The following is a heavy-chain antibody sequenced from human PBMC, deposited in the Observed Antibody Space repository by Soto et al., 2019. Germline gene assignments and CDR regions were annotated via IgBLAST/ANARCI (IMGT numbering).Heavy chain of an antibody. V-gene: IGHV1-69*01. D-gene: IGHD6-19*01. J-gene: IGHJ4*02. CDR1: GGTFSTYA. CDR3: ARPKGSYSSGYYYFDY. Sequence: QVQLVQSGAEVQQPRSSVKVSCKTSGGTFSTYAIYWVRQAPGQGLEWMGAIIPLFGTADYAQKFQGRVTITADESTSTAYMELSSLRSEDTAVYYCARPKGSYSSGYYYFDYWGQGTLVTVSS. CDR2: IIPLFGTA.